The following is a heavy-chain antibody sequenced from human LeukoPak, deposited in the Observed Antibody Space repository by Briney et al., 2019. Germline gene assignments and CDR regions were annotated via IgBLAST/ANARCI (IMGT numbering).Heavy chain of an antibody. J-gene: IGHJ4*02. Sequence: SETLSLTCTVSGGSISSYYWSWIRQPPGKGLEWIGYIYYSGSTSYNASLKSRVTISIDTSKNQISLRLTSVTAADTAMYYCARQTGSGLFTLPGGQGTLVTVSS. CDR2: IYYSGST. CDR1: GGSISSYY. V-gene: IGHV4-59*08. CDR3: ARQTGSGLFTLP. D-gene: IGHD3/OR15-3a*01.